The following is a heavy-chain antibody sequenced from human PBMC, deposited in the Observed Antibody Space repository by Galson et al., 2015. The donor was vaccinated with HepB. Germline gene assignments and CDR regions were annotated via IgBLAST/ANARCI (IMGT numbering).Heavy chain of an antibody. CDR1: GFPFSNFW. D-gene: IGHD3-3*01. CDR2: IKQDGNEK. CDR3: ARRVDFWSGYFGYYYHYMDV. Sequence: SLRLSCAVSGFPFSNFWMTWVRQAPGKGLEWVANIKQDGNEKYYVDSVKGRFTISRDNAKNSLYLQINSLRVEDTAVYYCARRVDFWSGYFGYYYHYMDVWGKGTTVTVSS. J-gene: IGHJ6*03. V-gene: IGHV3-7*01.